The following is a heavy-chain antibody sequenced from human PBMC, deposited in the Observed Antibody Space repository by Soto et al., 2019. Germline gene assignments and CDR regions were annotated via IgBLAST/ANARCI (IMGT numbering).Heavy chain of an antibody. Sequence: QITLKESGPALVKPTQTLTLTCTVSGFSLSTIGVGVGWIRQPPGKALEWLALIYWDDDKRYSPSLKSRLTITKDTSQNQVVLRMTNMDPVDTATYFCAHRLTSPYYDNGSDYSHVFDIWGQGTLVAVSS. J-gene: IGHJ3*02. CDR1: GFSLSTIGVG. CDR2: IYWDDDK. V-gene: IGHV2-5*02. D-gene: IGHD3-22*01. CDR3: AHRLTSPYYDNGSDYSHVFDI.